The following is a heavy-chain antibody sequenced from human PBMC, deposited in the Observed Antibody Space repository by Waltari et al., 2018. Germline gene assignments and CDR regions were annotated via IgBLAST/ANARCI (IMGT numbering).Heavy chain of an antibody. D-gene: IGHD6-19*01. J-gene: IGHJ4*02. CDR3: TRGSGWYHY. CDR1: GFTFSRFS. Sequence: EVQLVESGGSVVQPGGSLRLSCAASGFTFSRFSMSWVRQAPGEGLEGVATMKQDGSETKYVDSVKGRFTISRDDANNSLYLQMNSLRAEDTALYYCTRGSGWYHYWGQGTLVTVSS. V-gene: IGHV3-7*04. CDR2: MKQDGSET.